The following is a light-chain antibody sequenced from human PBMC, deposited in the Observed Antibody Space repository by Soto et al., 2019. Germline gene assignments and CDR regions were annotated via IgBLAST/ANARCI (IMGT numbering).Light chain of an antibody. CDR2: ANN. V-gene: IGLV1-40*01. CDR1: SSNIGAGYD. Sequence: QSVLTQPPSVSGAPGQRVTISCTGSSSNIGAGYDVHWYQHLPGTAPKLLIYANNNRPSGVPDRFSGSKSGTSASLAITGLQAEDEAHYYCSSYTTSYFYVFGPGTKLTVL. CDR3: SSYTTSYFYV. J-gene: IGLJ1*01.